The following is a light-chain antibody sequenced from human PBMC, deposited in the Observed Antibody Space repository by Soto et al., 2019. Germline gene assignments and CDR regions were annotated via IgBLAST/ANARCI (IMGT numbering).Light chain of an antibody. CDR3: QHYNSDPLT. Sequence: DIEMTQSPSTLSASVGDRVTITCRASQTIRRWLAWYQQRPGKTPKVLIYDASTLASGVPARFSGSGSETQFSLTISSLQPEDSAKYYCQHYNSDPLTFGQGTKVAIK. CDR1: QTIRRW. V-gene: IGKV1-5*01. J-gene: IGKJ1*01. CDR2: DAS.